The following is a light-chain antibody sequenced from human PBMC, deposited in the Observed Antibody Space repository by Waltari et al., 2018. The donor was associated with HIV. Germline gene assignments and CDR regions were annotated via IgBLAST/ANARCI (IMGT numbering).Light chain of an antibody. CDR2: GNT. V-gene: IGLV1-40*01. CDR1: STNIGTNYA. CDR3: QSYENTVKGWV. J-gene: IGLJ3*02. Sequence: QSVLTQPPSVSVAPGQNVPVSCTGISTNIGTNYAVHWYPFLPGEVPTPLIYGNTVRPAGIRGRFSRSRSGTSASRANTGLQPADEADYYCQSYENTVKGWVFGGGTRVTV.